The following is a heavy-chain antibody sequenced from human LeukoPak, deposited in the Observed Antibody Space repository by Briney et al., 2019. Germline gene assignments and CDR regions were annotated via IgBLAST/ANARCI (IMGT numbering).Heavy chain of an antibody. V-gene: IGHV1-2*02. CDR1: GYTFTGYY. J-gene: IGHJ4*02. CDR2: INPNSGGT. D-gene: IGHD6-25*01. CDR3: ARGTAAGVSSPNY. Sequence: ASVKVSCKASGYTFTGYYMHWVRQAPGQGLEWMEWINPNSGGTNYAQKFRGRVTMTRDTSISTAYMELSRLSSDDTAVYYCARGTAAGVSSPNYWGQGTLVTVSS.